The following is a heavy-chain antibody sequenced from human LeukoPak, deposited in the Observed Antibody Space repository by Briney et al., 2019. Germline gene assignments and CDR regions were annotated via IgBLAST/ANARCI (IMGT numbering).Heavy chain of an antibody. J-gene: IGHJ4*02. CDR1: GFTVSSNY. D-gene: IGHD3-16*01. Sequence: GGSLRLSCAASGFTVSSNYMTWVRQAPGKGLEWVSAISGSGGHTYYADSVKGRFTISRDNSKNTLYLQMDTLRGEDTAIYYCAKDGALYPFFFDSWGQGTLVTVSS. CDR3: AKDGALYPFFFDS. V-gene: IGHV3-23*01. CDR2: ISGSGGHT.